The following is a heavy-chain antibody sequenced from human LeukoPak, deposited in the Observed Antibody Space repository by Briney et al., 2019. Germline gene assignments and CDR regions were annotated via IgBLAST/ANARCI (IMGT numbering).Heavy chain of an antibody. CDR2: ISRSGSTK. CDR1: GFTFSDYN. D-gene: IGHD2-15*01. V-gene: IGHV3-11*01. CDR3: ARVLRYCSGGNCYSGGLGYMDV. J-gene: IGHJ6*03. Sequence: TGGSLRLSRAASGFTFSDYNMRWIRQAPGKGLEWVSSISRSGSTKYYADSVKGRFTISRDNAKNSLFLQMNSLRAEDTAVYYCARVLRYCSGGNCYSGGLGYMDVWGKGTTVTISS.